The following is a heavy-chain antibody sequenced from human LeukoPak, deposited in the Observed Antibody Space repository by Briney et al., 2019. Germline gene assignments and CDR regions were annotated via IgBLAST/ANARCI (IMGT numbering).Heavy chain of an antibody. J-gene: IGHJ4*02. CDR3: ARSFNQYGSGSYFDQ. D-gene: IGHD3-10*01. CDR2: IFADGST. CDR1: GFTVTSNF. V-gene: IGHV3-66*01. Sequence: GGSLRLSCAASGFTVTSNFMSWVRQAPGKGLEWVSVIFADGSTFYADSVKGRFTISRDNAKNSLYLQMNSLRDEDTAVYYCARSFNQYGSGSYFDQWGQGTLVTVSS.